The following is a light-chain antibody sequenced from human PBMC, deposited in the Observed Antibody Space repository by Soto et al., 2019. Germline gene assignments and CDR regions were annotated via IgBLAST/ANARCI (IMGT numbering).Light chain of an antibody. CDR2: KDD. CDR1: SGSIASDY. Sequence: NFMLTQPHSVSESPGKTVTISCTRSSGSIASDYVQWYQQRPGSAPSTVIYKDDQRPSGVPDRFSGAIDSSSNSASLTISGLQTEDEDDYYCQSYDSNDQVFGGGTKLTVL. V-gene: IGLV6-57*04. J-gene: IGLJ3*02. CDR3: QSYDSNDQV.